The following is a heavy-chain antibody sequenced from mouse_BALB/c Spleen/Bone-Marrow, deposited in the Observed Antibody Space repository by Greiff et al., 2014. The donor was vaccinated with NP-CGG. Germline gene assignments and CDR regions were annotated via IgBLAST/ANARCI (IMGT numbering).Heavy chain of an antibody. CDR2: IYPGDGDT. D-gene: IGHD2-4*01. Sequence: QVQLQQSGAELARPGASVKLSCKAPGYTFTSYWMQWVKQRPGQGLEWIGAIYPGDGDTRYTQKFKGKATLTADKSSSTAYMQLSSLASEDSAVYYCARGDYDYDDWFAYWGQGTLVTVSA. V-gene: IGHV1-87*01. CDR1: GYTFTSYW. J-gene: IGHJ3*01. CDR3: ARGDYDYDDWFAY.